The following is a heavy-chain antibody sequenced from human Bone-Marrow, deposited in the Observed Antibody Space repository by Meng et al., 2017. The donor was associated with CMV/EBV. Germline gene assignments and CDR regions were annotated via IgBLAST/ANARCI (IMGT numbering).Heavy chain of an antibody. Sequence: ASVKVSCKASGYTFTGYYLHWVRQAPGQGLEWMGRINPKSGDTNYAQNFQGRVTMTRDTSISTAYMHLSGLRSDETAVYYCAMPPTPPFDTSGTADPFDVWGQRTMVTVSS. CDR1: GYTFTGYY. J-gene: IGHJ3*01. V-gene: IGHV1-2*06. CDR3: AMPPTPPFDTSGTADPFDV. D-gene: IGHD1-1*01. CDR2: INPKSGDT.